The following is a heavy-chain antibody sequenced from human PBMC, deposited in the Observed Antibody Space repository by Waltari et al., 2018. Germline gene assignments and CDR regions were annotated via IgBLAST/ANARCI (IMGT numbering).Heavy chain of an antibody. CDR3: ATGIVVVPAANRGYAFDI. D-gene: IGHD2-2*01. CDR1: GYTFTGYY. J-gene: IGHJ3*02. Sequence: QVQLVQSGAEVKKPGASVKVSCKASGYTFTGYYMHWVRQAPGQGLEWMGWINPNRCGTIYAQNFQGRVTMTRDTSISTAYMELSRLRSDDTALYYCATGIVVVPAANRGYAFDIWGQGTMVTVSS. V-gene: IGHV1-2*02. CDR2: INPNRCGT.